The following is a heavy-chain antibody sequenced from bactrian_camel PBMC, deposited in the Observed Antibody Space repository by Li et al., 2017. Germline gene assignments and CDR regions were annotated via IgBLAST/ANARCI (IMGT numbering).Heavy chain of an antibody. CDR1: GFTFSIYP. CDR2: IDSRGTST. J-gene: IGHJ4*01. V-gene: IGHV3S42*01. Sequence: DVQLVESGGGLVQPGGSLRLSCAASGFTFSIYPMTWVRQTPGKGLEWVSSIDSRGTSTSYAYSVKGRFTISRDNAKSTLYLQLNKLKTDDTAMYYCTKSVDAVKSQGTQVTVS. D-gene: IGHD1*01.